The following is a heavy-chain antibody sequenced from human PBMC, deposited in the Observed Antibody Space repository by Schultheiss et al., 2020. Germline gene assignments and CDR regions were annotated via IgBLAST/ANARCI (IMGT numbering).Heavy chain of an antibody. CDR1: GFTFSSYD. CDR2: IWYDGSNK. CDR3: ARTIFGVVGYYFDY. Sequence: GESLKISCAASGFTFSSYDMHWVRQATGKGLEWVAVIWYDGSNKYYADSVKGRFTISRDNSKNTLYLQMNSLRAEDTAVYYCARTIFGVVGYYFDYWGQGTLVTVSS. J-gene: IGHJ4*02. D-gene: IGHD3-3*01. V-gene: IGHV3-33*08.